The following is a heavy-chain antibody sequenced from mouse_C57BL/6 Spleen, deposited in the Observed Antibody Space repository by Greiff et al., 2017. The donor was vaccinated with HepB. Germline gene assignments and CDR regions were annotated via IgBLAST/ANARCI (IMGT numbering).Heavy chain of an antibody. V-gene: IGHV1-18*01. CDR2: INPNNGGT. Sequence: EVQLQQSGPELVKPGASVKIPCKASGYTFTDYNMDWVKQSHGKSLEWIGDINPNNGGTIYNQKFKGKTTLTVDKSASTAYMELRSLTSEDTAVYYCARAGYDYDVWFAYWGQGTLVTVSA. D-gene: IGHD2-4*01. J-gene: IGHJ3*01. CDR1: GYTFTDYN. CDR3: ARAGYDYDVWFAY.